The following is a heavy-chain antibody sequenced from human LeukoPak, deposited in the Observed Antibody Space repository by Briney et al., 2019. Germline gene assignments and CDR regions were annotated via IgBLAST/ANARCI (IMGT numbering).Heavy chain of an antibody. CDR1: VFSLSSYW. D-gene: IGHD6-19*01. Sequence: GGSLRLSCAASVFSLSSYWMSWVRQAPGKGLEWVANIKQDGSEKYYVDSVKGRFTIYRDNAKNTLYLQMNSLRAEDTAVYSCATVAGTVYWGQGTLVTVSS. CDR2: IKQDGSEK. V-gene: IGHV3-7*01. J-gene: IGHJ4*02. CDR3: ATVAGTVY.